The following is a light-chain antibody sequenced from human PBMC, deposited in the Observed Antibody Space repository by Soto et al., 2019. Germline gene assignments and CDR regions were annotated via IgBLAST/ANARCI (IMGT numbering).Light chain of an antibody. Sequence: QSALTQPRSVSASPGQSVTISCTGTSSDVGRYDYVSWYQQHPGKAPKLIVYDVTERPSGVPDRFSGSKSGNTASLTISGLQAEDEADYSCCSFEGSYYYVFGTGTKVTVL. CDR3: CSFEGSYYYV. V-gene: IGLV2-11*01. CDR1: SSDVGRYDY. CDR2: DVT. J-gene: IGLJ1*01.